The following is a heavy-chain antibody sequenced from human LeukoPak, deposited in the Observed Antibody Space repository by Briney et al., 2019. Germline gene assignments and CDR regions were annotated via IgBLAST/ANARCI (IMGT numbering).Heavy chain of an antibody. D-gene: IGHD5-18*01. CDR3: AKSPYSSHFGY. J-gene: IGHJ4*02. CDR2: ISGSGGST. CDR1: GFTFSSYA. V-gene: IGHV3-23*01. Sequence: GGSLRLSCAASGFTFSSYAMSWVRQAPGKGLEWVSGISGSGGSTYYADSVKGRFTISRDNSKNMVYLQMNSLRAEDTAVYYCAKSPYSSHFGYWGQGTLVTVSS.